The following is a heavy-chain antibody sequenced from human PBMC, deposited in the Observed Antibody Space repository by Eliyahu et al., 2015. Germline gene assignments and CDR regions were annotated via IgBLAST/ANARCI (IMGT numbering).Heavy chain of an antibody. Sequence: EVQLVESGGGLIQPGGSLRLSCAASGPXVSXNYMSWVRQAPGKGLGWVSFIYSGGSIYYADSVEGRFTISRDNSKNTLFLQMNSLRAEDTAVYYCAGGKPTSCDGDXPLEYWGQGTLVTVSS. CDR1: GPXVSXNY. J-gene: IGHJ4*02. V-gene: IGHV3-53*01. CDR2: IYSGGSI. D-gene: IGHD2-21*02. CDR3: AGGKPTSCDGDXPLEY.